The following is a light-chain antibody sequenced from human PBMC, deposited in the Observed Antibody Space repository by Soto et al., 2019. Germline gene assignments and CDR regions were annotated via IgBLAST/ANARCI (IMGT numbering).Light chain of an antibody. Sequence: EIVLTQSPATLSVSPGERATHSCRASQSVSSNLAWYQQKPGQAPRLLIFGASIRATGVPARFSAGGSGTEFTLTISSLQSEDFAIYYCQQYNDWPTYTFGQGTNLDIK. CDR2: GAS. J-gene: IGKJ2*01. CDR3: QQYNDWPTYT. CDR1: QSVSSN. V-gene: IGKV3-15*01.